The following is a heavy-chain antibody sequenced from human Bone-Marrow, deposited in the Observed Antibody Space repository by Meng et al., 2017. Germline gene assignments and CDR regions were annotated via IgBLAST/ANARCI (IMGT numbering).Heavy chain of an antibody. CDR1: GFTFSSYG. V-gene: IGHV3-33*06. Sequence: GESLKISCAASGFTFSSYGMHWVRQAPGKGLEWVAVIWYDGSNKYYADSVKGRFTISRDNSKNTLYLQMNSLRAEHTAVYYCAKAMACYYYYGMDVWGQGTTVTVSS. D-gene: IGHD3-10*01. CDR2: IWYDGSNK. J-gene: IGHJ6*02. CDR3: AKAMACYYYYGMDV.